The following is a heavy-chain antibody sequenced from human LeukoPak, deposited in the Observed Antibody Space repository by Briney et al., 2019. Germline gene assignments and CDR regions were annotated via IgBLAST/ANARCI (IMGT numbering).Heavy chain of an antibody. V-gene: IGHV4-59*01. CDR2: IYYSGST. CDR3: ARVPVLLWFGSKNYYYGMDV. Sequence: SETLSLTCTVSGGSISSYYWSWIRQPPGKGLEWIGYIYYSGSTNYNPSLKSRVTISVDTSKNQFSLKLSSVTAADTAVYYCARVPVLLWFGSKNYYYGMDVWGQGTTVTVSS. J-gene: IGHJ6*02. D-gene: IGHD3-10*01. CDR1: GGSISSYY.